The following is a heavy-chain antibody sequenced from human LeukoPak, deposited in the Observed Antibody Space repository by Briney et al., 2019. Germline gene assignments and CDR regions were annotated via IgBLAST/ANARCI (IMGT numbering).Heavy chain of an antibody. CDR1: GVTFSSYG. V-gene: IGHV3-33*06. D-gene: IGHD1-26*01. CDR3: AKDSGSYLYYFDY. Sequence: PGGSLRLSCAASGVTFSSYGMHWVRQAPGKGLEWVAVIWYDGSNKYYADSVKGRFTISRDNSKNTLYLQMKSLRAEDTAVYYCAKDSGSYLYYFDYWGQGTLVTVSS. CDR2: IWYDGSNK. J-gene: IGHJ4*02.